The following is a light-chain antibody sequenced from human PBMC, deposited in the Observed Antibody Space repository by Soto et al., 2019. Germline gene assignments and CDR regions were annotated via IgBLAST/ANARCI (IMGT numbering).Light chain of an antibody. J-gene: IGKJ4*01. CDR1: QDISSW. CDR2: AAS. V-gene: IGKV1-12*01. CDR3: QQTDSVPPT. Sequence: DIQMTQSPSSVSAFVGDRVTITCRASQDISSWLTWYQQTPGKAPKILITAASSLQSGVPSRFSGSGSGTDFTLTITRLQPEDCATYFCQQTDSVPPTFGGGTKVEIK.